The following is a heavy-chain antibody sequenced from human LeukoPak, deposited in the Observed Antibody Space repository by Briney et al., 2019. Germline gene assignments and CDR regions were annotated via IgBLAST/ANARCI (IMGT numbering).Heavy chain of an antibody. Sequence: GESLKISCQGSGYTFANYWIGWVRQMPGKGLEWMGIIYPGDSDTRYSPSFQGQVTISADKSIGTAYLQWSSLKASDTAAYYCARREGGWYLDYWGQGTLVTVSS. CDR3: ARREGGWYLDY. CDR2: IYPGDSDT. CDR1: GYTFANYW. V-gene: IGHV5-51*01. J-gene: IGHJ4*02. D-gene: IGHD6-19*01.